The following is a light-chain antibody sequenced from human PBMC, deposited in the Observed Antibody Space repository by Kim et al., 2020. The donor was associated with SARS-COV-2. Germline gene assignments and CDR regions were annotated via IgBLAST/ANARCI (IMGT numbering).Light chain of an antibody. V-gene: IGKV1-39*01. Sequence: SASVGDRVTIACRASQSIDTYLNWYQQKPGKAPNLLIYGASNLQGGVPSRFSGSGSGTDFTLTISSLRPEDFAIYYCQQSYSVPHTFGQGTKLEIK. CDR1: QSIDTY. J-gene: IGKJ2*01. CDR3: QQSYSVPHT. CDR2: GAS.